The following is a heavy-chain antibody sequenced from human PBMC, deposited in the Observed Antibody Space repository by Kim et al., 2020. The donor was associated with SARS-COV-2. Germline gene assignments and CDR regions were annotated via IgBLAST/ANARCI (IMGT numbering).Heavy chain of an antibody. CDR2: VYYRGST. Sequence: SETLSLTCTVSGGSISSYYWSWIRQPPGKGLEWIGYVYYRGSTEYNPSLKSRVTISVDTSKNQFSLKLSSVTAADTAVYYCAGRELESIAVAGTSSYWY. CDR3: AGRELESIAVAGTSSYWY. J-gene: IGHJ2*01. D-gene: IGHD6-19*01. V-gene: IGHV4-59*12. CDR1: GGSISSYY.